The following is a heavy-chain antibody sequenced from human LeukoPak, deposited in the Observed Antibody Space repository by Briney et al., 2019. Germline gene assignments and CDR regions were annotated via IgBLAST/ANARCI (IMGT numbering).Heavy chain of an antibody. D-gene: IGHD3-22*01. Sequence: PGGSLRLSCAASGLSFNSYAMYWVRQAPGKGLEWVAVISYDGSSKNYADSVRGRFTISRDNSKNTLDLQMNSLRAEDTAVYYCARVIRYYDSSGYHDYFDYWGQGTLVTVSS. J-gene: IGHJ4*02. V-gene: IGHV3-30*04. CDR2: ISYDGSSK. CDR3: ARVIRYYDSSGYHDYFDY. CDR1: GLSFNSYA.